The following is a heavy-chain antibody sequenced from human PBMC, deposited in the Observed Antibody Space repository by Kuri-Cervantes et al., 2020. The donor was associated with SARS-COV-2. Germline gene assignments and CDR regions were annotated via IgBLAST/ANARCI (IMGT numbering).Heavy chain of an antibody. CDR3: TTGRGIASRPLFDY. J-gene: IGHJ4*02. CDR2: LKSRSDGGAR. CDR1: GFTFSSYS. Sequence: GGSLRLSCAASGFTFSSYSMNWVRQTPGKGLEWVGRLKSRSDGGARDYAEPVKGRFVISRDDATSTMYLQVNSLIIEDTGIYYCTTGRGIASRPLFDYWGQGTLVTVSS. D-gene: IGHD6-13*01. V-gene: IGHV3-15*01.